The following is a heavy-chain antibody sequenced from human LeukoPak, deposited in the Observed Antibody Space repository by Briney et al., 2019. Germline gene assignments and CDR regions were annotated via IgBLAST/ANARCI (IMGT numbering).Heavy chain of an antibody. CDR3: ARSLAVAVAGAGHDY. CDR2: INPSGGST. D-gene: IGHD6-19*01. CDR1: GYTFTSYY. J-gene: IGHJ4*02. V-gene: IGHV1-46*01. Sequence: ASVKVSCKASGYTFTSYYMHWVRQAPGQGLEWMGIINPSGGSTSYAQKFQGRVTMTRDTSTSTVYMELSSLTSKDTAVYYCARSLAVAVAGAGHDYWGQGTLVTVSS.